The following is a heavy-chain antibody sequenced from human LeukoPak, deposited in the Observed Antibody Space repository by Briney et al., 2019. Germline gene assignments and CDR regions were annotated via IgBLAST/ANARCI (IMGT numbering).Heavy chain of an antibody. CDR2: VTYETT. D-gene: IGHD5-18*01. V-gene: IGHV4-4*08. CDR1: GDALSTYY. CDR3: ARDQRHSYGKYFDP. Sequence: PSGTLSLTCSLSGDALSTYYWNWVRQTPGKGLEWIGHVTYETTAYNPSLKSRVTISLDTSKNEFSLQLRSVTAADTAVYFCARDQRHSYGKYFDPWSQG. J-gene: IGHJ4*02.